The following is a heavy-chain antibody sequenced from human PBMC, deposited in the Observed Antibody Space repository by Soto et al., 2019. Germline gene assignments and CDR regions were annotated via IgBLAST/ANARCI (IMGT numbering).Heavy chain of an antibody. V-gene: IGHV5-10-1*01. CDR3: ARPNGQNAFDI. D-gene: IGHD2-8*01. J-gene: IGHJ3*02. CDR2: IDPSDSYT. Sequence: GESLKISCNGSGYIFTSYWISWVRQMPGKGLEWMGRIDPSDSYTNYSPSFQGHVTISADKSISTAYLQWSSLKASDTAMYYCARPNGQNAFDIWGQGTMVTVSS. CDR1: GYIFTSYW.